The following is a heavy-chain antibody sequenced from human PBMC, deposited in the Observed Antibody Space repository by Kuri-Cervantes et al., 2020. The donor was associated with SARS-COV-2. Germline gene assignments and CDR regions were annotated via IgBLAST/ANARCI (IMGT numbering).Heavy chain of an antibody. J-gene: IGHJ6*02. D-gene: IGHD4-17*01. V-gene: IGHV5-51*01. CDR1: GYSFTSYW. CDR2: IYPGDSDT. CDR3: ARHKTVARRYYYYGMDV. Sequence: GGSLRLSCKGSGYSFTSYWIGWVRQMPGKGLEWMGIIYPGDSDTRYNPSFQGQVTISADKSISTAYLQWSSLKASDTAMYYCARHKTVARRYYYYGMDVWGQGTTVTVSS.